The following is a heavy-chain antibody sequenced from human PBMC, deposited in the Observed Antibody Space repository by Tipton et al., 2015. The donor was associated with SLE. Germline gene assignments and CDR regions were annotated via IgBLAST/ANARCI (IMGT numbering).Heavy chain of an antibody. Sequence: QVQLVQSGAEVKKPGASVKVSCKASGYTFTGYYMHWVRQAPGQGLEWMGGIIPIFGTANYAQKFQGRVTITADESTSTAYMELSSLRSEDTAVYYCARDQRGGIWSDYYYGMDVWGQGTTVTVSS. CDR1: GYTFTGYY. CDR2: IIPIFGTA. CDR3: ARDQRGGIWSDYYYGMDV. J-gene: IGHJ6*02. V-gene: IGHV1-69*01. D-gene: IGHD3-16*01.